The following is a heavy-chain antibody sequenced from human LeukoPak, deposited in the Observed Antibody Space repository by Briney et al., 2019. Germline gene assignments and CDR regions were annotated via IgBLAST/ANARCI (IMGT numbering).Heavy chain of an antibody. CDR2: LKQDGSET. V-gene: IGHV3-7*01. CDR3: ARDRAWGQRYFDY. CDR1: GFTFSNYW. D-gene: IGHD3-9*01. J-gene: IGHJ4*02. Sequence: GGSLRLSCTTAGFTFSNYWISWVRQAAGKGMKWVASLKQDGSETSYVDSVKGRFTISRDNAKNLVYLQMKRLTVEDSAVYYCARDRAWGQRYFDYWGQGALVTVSS.